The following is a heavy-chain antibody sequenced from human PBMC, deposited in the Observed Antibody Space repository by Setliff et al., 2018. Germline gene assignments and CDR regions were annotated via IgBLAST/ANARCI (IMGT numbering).Heavy chain of an antibody. CDR1: GFTFDKHG. J-gene: IGHJ3*02. CDR2: INWDGKTT. CDR3: TRFGDRNGVGI. Sequence: GGSLRLSCAASGFTFDKHGMNWVRQAPGKGLEWISTINWDGKTTSYADSVKGRFTISRDNANKFLYLHMNSLRDEDTALYHCTRFGDRNGVGIWGQGTMVTVSS. V-gene: IGHV3-20*01. D-gene: IGHD2-8*01.